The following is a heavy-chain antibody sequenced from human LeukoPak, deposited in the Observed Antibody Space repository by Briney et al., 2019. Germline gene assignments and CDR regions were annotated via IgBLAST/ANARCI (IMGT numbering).Heavy chain of an antibody. V-gene: IGHV1-18*01. CDR1: GYTFTSYG. J-gene: IGHJ6*02. CDR3: ARWGYCSGGSCPYPDYYYYYGMDV. CDR2: ISAYNGNT. D-gene: IGHD2-15*01. Sequence: ASVKVSFKASGYTFTSYGISWVRQAPGQGLEWMGWISAYNGNTNYAQKLQGRVTMTTDTSTSTAYMELRSLRSDDTAVYYCARWGYCSGGSCPYPDYYYYYGMDVWGQGTTVTVSS.